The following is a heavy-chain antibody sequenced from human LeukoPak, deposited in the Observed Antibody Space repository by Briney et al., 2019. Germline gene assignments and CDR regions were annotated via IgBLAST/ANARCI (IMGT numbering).Heavy chain of an antibody. CDR2: IIPIFGTA. Sequence: SVKVSCKASGGTFSSYAISWVRQAPGQGPEWMGGIIPIFGTANYAQKFQGRVTITADKSTSTAYMELSSLRSEDTAVYYCARDAAAAGTLDFGYWGQGTLVTVSS. CDR3: ARDAAAAGTLDFGY. D-gene: IGHD6-13*01. CDR1: GGTFSSYA. V-gene: IGHV1-69*06. J-gene: IGHJ4*02.